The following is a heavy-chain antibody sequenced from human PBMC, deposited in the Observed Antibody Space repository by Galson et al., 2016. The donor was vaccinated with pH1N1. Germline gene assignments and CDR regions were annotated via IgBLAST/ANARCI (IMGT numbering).Heavy chain of an antibody. D-gene: IGHD3-10*01. V-gene: IGHV2-5*01. J-gene: IGHJ5*02. Sequence: PALVKPTQTLTLTCTFSGFSLSTSGVGVGWIRQPPGKALEWLALIYWNDDKRYSPSTKSRLTITKDTSKNQVVLTMTNMDPVDTATYYCPHLIGFGELGNWCDPWGQGTLVTVSS. CDR2: IYWNDDK. CDR3: PHLIGFGELGNWCDP. CDR1: GFSLSTSGVG.